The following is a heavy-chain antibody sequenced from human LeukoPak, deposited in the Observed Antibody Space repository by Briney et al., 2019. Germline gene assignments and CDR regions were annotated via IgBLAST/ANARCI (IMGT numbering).Heavy chain of an antibody. Sequence: PSETLSLTCTVSGGSISSGGYYWSWIRQHPGKGLEWIGYIYYSGSTYYNPSFKSRVTISVDTSKNQFSLKLSSVTAADTAVYYCASQLLHTSSSFAFDIWGQGTMVTVSS. CDR3: ASQLLHTSSSFAFDI. J-gene: IGHJ3*02. D-gene: IGHD2-2*01. CDR2: IYYSGST. V-gene: IGHV4-31*03. CDR1: GGSISSGGYY.